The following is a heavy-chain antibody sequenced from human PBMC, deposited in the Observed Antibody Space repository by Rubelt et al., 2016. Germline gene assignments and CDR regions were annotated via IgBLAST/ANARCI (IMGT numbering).Heavy chain of an antibody. J-gene: IGHJ3*02. V-gene: IGHV5-10-1*01. Sequence: SPSFQGHVTISTDKSISTAYLQWSSLKASDTAMYFCARWTVTDNAFDMWGQGTMVTVS. CDR3: ARWTVTDNAFDM. D-gene: IGHD4-11*01.